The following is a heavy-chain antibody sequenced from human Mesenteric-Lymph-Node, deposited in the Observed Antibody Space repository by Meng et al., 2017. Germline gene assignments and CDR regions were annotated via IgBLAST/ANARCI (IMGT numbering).Heavy chain of an antibody. J-gene: IGHJ4*02. CDR3: ARDDIRGHFDY. V-gene: IGHV1-69*10. Sequence: SVKVSCKASGGTFSSYAISWVRQAPGQGLEWMGWINPNSGGTNYAQKFQGRVTITADKSTSTAYMELSSLRSEDTAVYYCARDDIRGHFDYWGQGTLVTVSS. CDR1: GGTFSSYA. CDR2: INPNSGGT. D-gene: IGHD3-10*01.